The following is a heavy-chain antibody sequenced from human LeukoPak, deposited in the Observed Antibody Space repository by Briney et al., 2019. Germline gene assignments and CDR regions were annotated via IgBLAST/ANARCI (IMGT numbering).Heavy chain of an antibody. CDR3: ARGAANFDY. Sequence: SETLSLTCTVSGGSLSSHYWSWIRQPPGKGLEWIGYIYYSGSTNYNPSLKSRVTISVDTSKDQFSLKLSSVTAADTAVYYCARGAANFDYWGQGTLVTVSS. J-gene: IGHJ4*02. CDR1: GGSLSSHY. V-gene: IGHV4-59*11. CDR2: IYYSGST. D-gene: IGHD2-15*01.